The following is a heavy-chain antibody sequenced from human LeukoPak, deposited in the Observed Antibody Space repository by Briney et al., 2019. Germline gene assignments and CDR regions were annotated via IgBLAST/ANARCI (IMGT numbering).Heavy chain of an antibody. Sequence: SETLSLTCTVSGDSIKNWYWSWIRQPPGKGLEWIGYIYHSGSTNYNPSLKSRVTISVDTSKNQFSLKLSSVTAADTAVYYCARGGGYASPIGYWGQGALVTVSS. D-gene: IGHD5-12*01. CDR2: IYHSGST. V-gene: IGHV4-59*01. J-gene: IGHJ4*02. CDR3: ARGGGYASPIGY. CDR1: GDSIKNWY.